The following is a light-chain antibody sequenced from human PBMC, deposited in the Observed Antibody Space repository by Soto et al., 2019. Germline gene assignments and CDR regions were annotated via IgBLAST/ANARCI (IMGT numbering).Light chain of an antibody. CDR1: SSDVGSYKL. J-gene: IGLJ1*01. CDR3: CSYAGSSTYV. V-gene: IGLV2-23*02. CDR2: EVS. Sequence: QSVLTQPASVSGSPGQSITISCTGTSSDVGSYKLVSWYQQHPGKAPKLMIYEVSKRPSGVSNRFSGSKSGNTASLTISGLQAEDEADYYCCSYAGSSTYVFGTGTQLTVL.